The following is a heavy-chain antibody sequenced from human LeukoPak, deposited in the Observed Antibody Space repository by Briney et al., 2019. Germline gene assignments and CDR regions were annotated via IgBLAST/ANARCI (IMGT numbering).Heavy chain of an antibody. CDR2: IRGSRGST. CDR3: AKDQGIAAAGTLDY. D-gene: IGHD6-13*01. J-gene: IGHJ4*02. V-gene: IGHV3-23*01. CDR1: AFTFSSYA. Sequence: GGSLRLSCAASAFTFSSYAMSWVRQPPGRGLEWVSSIRGSRGSTYNAYSVKGRFTISRDKSKITLYLQMNSLRAKDTAAYNCAKDQGIAAAGTLDYWGQGTLVTVSS.